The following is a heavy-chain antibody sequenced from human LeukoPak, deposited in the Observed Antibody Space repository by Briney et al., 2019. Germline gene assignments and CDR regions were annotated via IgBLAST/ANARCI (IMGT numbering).Heavy chain of an antibody. CDR3: TRSVAVAGTADFDY. V-gene: IGHV4-39*07. J-gene: IGHJ4*02. Sequence: PSETLSLTCTVSGGSISSSSYYWGWIRQPPGKGLEWIGSIYYSGSTYYNPSLKSRVTISVDRSKNQFSLKLSSVTAADTAVYYCTRSVAVAGTADFDYWGQGTLVTVSS. CDR1: GGSISSSSYY. CDR2: IYYSGST. D-gene: IGHD6-19*01.